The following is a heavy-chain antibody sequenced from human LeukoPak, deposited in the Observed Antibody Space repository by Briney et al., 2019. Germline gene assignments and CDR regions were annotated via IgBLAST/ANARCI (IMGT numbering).Heavy chain of an antibody. CDR2: IYYSGST. V-gene: IGHV4-39*07. Sequence: SETLSLTCTVSGGSISSSSYYWGWIRQPPGKGLEWIGSIYYSGSTYYNPSLKSRVTISVDTSKNQFSLKLSSVTAADTAVYYCAKDSAKKYDDYWGQGTLVTVSS. CDR1: GGSISSSSYY. D-gene: IGHD2/OR15-2a*01. CDR3: AKDSAKKYDDY. J-gene: IGHJ4*02.